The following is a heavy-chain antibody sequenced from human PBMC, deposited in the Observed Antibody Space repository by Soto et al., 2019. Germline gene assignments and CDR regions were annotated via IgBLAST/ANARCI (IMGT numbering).Heavy chain of an antibody. D-gene: IGHD3-10*01. CDR2: ISGSGGST. Sequence: EVQLLESGGGLVQPGGSLRLSCAASGFTFSSYAMTWVRQAPGKGLEWVSAISGSGGSTYYADSVKGQFTISRDNSKNTLYLQMNSLRAEDAATYYCAKASGESYPGSRLFDYWGQGTRVTVSS. V-gene: IGHV3-23*01. CDR1: GFTFSSYA. J-gene: IGHJ4*02. CDR3: AKASGESYPGSRLFDY.